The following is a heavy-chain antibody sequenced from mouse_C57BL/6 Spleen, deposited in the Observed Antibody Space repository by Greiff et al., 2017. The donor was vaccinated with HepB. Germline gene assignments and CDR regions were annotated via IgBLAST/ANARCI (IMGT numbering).Heavy chain of an antibody. J-gene: IGHJ4*01. V-gene: IGHV3-6*01. Sequence: VQLQESGPGLVKPSQSLSLTCSVTGYSITSGYYWNWIRQFPGNKLEWMGYISYDGSNNYNPSLKNRISITRDTSKNQFFLKLNSVTTEDTATYYGARGDYYGSSFDYYAMDDWGQGTSVTVSS. D-gene: IGHD1-1*01. CDR2: ISYDGSN. CDR1: GYSITSGYY. CDR3: ARGDYYGSSFDYYAMDD.